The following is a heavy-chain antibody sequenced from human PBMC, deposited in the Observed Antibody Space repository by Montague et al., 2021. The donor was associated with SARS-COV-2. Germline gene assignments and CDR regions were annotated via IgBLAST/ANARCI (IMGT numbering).Heavy chain of an antibody. Sequence: PALVKPTQTLTLTCTFSGFSLSTSGMCVSWIRQPPGKALEWLALIDWDDDKYYSTSLKTRLTISKDTSKNQVVLTMTNMDPVDTATYYCARTHYDILTVPGYYGMDVRGQGTTVTVSS. CDR2: IDWDDDK. CDR1: GFSLSTSGMC. D-gene: IGHD3-9*01. V-gene: IGHV2-70*01. CDR3: ARTHYDILTVPGYYGMDV. J-gene: IGHJ6*02.